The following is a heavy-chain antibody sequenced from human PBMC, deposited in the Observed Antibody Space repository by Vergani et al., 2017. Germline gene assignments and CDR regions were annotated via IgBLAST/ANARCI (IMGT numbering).Heavy chain of an antibody. CDR2: ITPFNGNT. CDR1: GYTFTYRY. CDR3: ASSKELATFDY. Sequence: QMQLVQSGAEVKKTGSSVKVSCKASGYTFTYRYLHWVRQAPGQALEWMGWITPFNGNTNYAQKFQDRVTITRDRSMSTAYMELSSLRSEDTAMYYCASSKELATFDYWGQGTLVTVSS. V-gene: IGHV1-45*02. J-gene: IGHJ4*02. D-gene: IGHD1-26*01.